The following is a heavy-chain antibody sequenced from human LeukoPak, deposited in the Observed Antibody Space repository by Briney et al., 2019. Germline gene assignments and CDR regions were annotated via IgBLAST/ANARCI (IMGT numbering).Heavy chain of an antibody. Sequence: PSGTLSLTCTVSGGSISSSTYYWGWIRQPPGEGLEWIGTVYYTGSTYYNPSLRSRVTISVDTSKNQFSLKLSSVTAADTAVFYCARVWYGSATLGWFDPWGQGTLVTVSS. V-gene: IGHV4-39*01. J-gene: IGHJ5*02. CDR1: GGSISSSTYY. D-gene: IGHD3-10*01. CDR2: VYYTGST. CDR3: ARVWYGSATLGWFDP.